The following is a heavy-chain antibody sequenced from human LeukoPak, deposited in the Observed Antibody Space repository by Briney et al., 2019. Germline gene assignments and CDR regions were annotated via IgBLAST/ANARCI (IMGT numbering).Heavy chain of an antibody. Sequence: GGSLRLSCAASGFTFSSYWMHWVRQTPGKGLMWVSRVESDGSTIYADSVKDRFTISRDNSKNTLYLQMNSLRAEDTAVYYCARGTYWGQGTLVTVSS. J-gene: IGHJ4*02. V-gene: IGHV3-74*01. CDR2: VESDGST. CDR3: ARGTY. CDR1: GFTFSSYW.